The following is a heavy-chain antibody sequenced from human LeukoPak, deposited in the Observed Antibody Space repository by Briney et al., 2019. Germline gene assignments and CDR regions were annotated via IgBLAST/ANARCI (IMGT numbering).Heavy chain of an antibody. Sequence: ASVKVSCKASGYTFTGYYMHWVRQAPGQGLEWMGWINPNSGGTNYAQKFQGRVAMTRDTSISTAYMELSRLRSDDTAVYYCAREWSGSYSLLDPWGQGTLVTVSS. CDR2: INPNSGGT. CDR3: AREWSGSYSLLDP. J-gene: IGHJ5*02. V-gene: IGHV1-2*02. CDR1: GYTFTGYY. D-gene: IGHD1-26*01.